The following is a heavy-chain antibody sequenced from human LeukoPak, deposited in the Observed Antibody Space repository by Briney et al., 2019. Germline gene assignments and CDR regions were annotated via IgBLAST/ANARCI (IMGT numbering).Heavy chain of an antibody. V-gene: IGHV5-51*01. CDR1: GYSFTSYW. D-gene: IGHD2-2*01. CDR3: AKDGDCSSTSCYSGFDY. J-gene: IGHJ4*02. CDR2: IYPGDSDT. Sequence: GESLKISCKGSGYSFTSYWIGWVRQMPGKGLEWMGIIYPGDSDTRYSPSFQGQVTTSADKSISTAYLQWSSLKASDTAMYYCAKDGDCSSTSCYSGFDYWGQGTLVTVSS.